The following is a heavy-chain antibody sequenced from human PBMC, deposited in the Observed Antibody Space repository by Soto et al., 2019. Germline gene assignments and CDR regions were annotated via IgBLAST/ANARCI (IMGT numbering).Heavy chain of an antibody. J-gene: IGHJ4*02. CDR2: IYYSGSI. CDR3: AKSLWDTSGWKTDY. V-gene: IGHV4-59*01. Sequence: SETLSLTCTVSGDSISSLYWSWIRQPPGKGLEWIGYIYYSGSINYNPSLKSRVTISVDPSKNQFSLRLSSVTAADTAVYYCAKSLWDTSGWKTDYWGQGTLVTSPQ. D-gene: IGHD6-19*01. CDR1: GDSISSLY.